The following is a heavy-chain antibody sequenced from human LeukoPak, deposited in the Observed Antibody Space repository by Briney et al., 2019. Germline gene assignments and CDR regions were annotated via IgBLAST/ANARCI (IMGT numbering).Heavy chain of an antibody. CDR2: NSGSGGST. D-gene: IGHD3-3*01. CDR1: GFTFSSYA. J-gene: IGHJ4*02. CDR3: AKLQPHFDFWSGYLDY. Sequence: GGSLRLSCAASGFTFSSYAMSWVRQAPGKGLEWVSANSGSGGSTYYADSVKGRFTISRDNSKNTLYLQMNSLRAEDTAVYYCAKLQPHFDFWSGYLDYWGQGTLVTVSS. V-gene: IGHV3-23*01.